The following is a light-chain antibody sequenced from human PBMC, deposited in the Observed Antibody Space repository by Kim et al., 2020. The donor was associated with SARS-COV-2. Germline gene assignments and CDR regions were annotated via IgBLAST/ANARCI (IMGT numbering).Light chain of an antibody. CDR3: AAWDDGLSAYV. Sequence: GRWTTTSAFGSKPDVGSISVNWYQQFPETAPKPFIHDNYNRPTGAPARVSASRSGTSASLAISKLQPEDEADYYCAAWDDGLSAYVFGAGTKVTVL. J-gene: IGLJ1*01. CDR1: KPDVGSIS. CDR2: DNY. V-gene: IGLV1-44*01.